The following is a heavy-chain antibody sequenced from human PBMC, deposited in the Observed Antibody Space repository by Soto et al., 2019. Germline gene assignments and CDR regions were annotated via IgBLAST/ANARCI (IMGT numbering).Heavy chain of an antibody. Sequence: EVQLVESGGGLVQPGRSLRLSCAASGFTFEDYAMHWVRQGPGKGLEWVSGISWNSGGIDYAYSVKGRFTISRDNAKNSLYLQMNSLIAEDTALYYCAKSVTTVAGTSWFDPWGQGTLVTVS. CDR1: GFTFEDYA. CDR2: ISWNSGGI. D-gene: IGHD6-19*01. J-gene: IGHJ5*02. CDR3: AKSVTTVAGTSWFDP. V-gene: IGHV3-9*01.